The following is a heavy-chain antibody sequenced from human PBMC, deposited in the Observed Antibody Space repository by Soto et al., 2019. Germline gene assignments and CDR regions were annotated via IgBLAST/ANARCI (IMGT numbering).Heavy chain of an antibody. CDR2: INPSGGST. CDR3: ARDITIFGVVITHTVNWFDP. D-gene: IGHD3-3*01. J-gene: IGHJ5*02. V-gene: IGHV1-46*03. CDR1: GYTFTSYY. Sequence: QVQLVQSGAEVKKPGASVKVSCKASGYTFTSYYMHWVRQAPGQGLEWMGIINPSGGSTSYAQKFQGRVTMTRDTSTSTVYMELISLRSEDTAVYYCARDITIFGVVITHTVNWFDPWGQGTLVTVPS.